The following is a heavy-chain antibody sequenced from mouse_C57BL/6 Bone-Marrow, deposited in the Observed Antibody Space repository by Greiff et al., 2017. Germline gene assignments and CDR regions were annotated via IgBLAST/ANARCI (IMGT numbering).Heavy chain of an antibody. Sequence: QVQLQQPGAELVRPGTSVTLSCKASGYTFTSYWMHWVKQRPGQGLEWIGVIDPSDSYTNYNQKFKGKATLTVDTSSSTAYMQLSSLTSEDSAVYYCARWLLRFAYWGQGTLVTVSA. CDR1: GYTFTSYW. J-gene: IGHJ3*01. V-gene: IGHV1-59*01. D-gene: IGHD2-3*01. CDR3: ARWLLRFAY. CDR2: IDPSDSYT.